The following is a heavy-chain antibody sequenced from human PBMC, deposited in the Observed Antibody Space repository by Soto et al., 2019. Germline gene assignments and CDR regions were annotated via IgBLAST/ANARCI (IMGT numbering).Heavy chain of an antibody. CDR2: IYYSGST. D-gene: IGHD2-2*01. CDR3: ATAADIVVVPAAMPALYYYYYMDV. J-gene: IGHJ6*03. CDR1: GGSISSGGYY. Sequence: SETLSLTCTVSGGSISSGGYYWSWIRQHPGKGLEWIGYIYYSGSTYYNPSLKSRVTISVDTSKNQFSLKLSSVTAADTAVYYCATAADIVVVPAAMPALYYYYYMDVWGKGTTVTVSS. V-gene: IGHV4-31*03.